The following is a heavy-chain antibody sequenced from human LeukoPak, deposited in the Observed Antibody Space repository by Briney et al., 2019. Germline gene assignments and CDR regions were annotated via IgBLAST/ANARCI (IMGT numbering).Heavy chain of an antibody. Sequence: ASVKVSCKASGYTFTGYYMHWVRQAPGQGLEWMGWINPNSGGTNYAQKFQDWVTMTRDTSISTAYMELSRLRSDDTAVYYCALFLGYCSGGSCQNGMDVWGQGTTVTVSS. D-gene: IGHD2-15*01. V-gene: IGHV1-2*04. CDR2: INPNSGGT. CDR1: GYTFTGYY. J-gene: IGHJ6*02. CDR3: ALFLGYCSGGSCQNGMDV.